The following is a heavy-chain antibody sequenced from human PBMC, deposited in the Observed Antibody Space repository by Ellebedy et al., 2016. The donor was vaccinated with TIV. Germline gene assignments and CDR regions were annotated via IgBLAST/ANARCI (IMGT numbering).Heavy chain of an antibody. CDR1: GFMFHNYW. J-gene: IGHJ4*02. D-gene: IGHD5-12*01. CDR2: IKKEDGSEK. CDR3: VRDPTGGYVGGDY. Sequence: LSLTXXASGFMFHNYWMSWVRQAPGKGLEWVANIKKEDGSEKYYVDSVKGRFTISRDNAKNSLYLQMNSLRAEDTAVYYCVRDPTGGYVGGDYWGQGTLVTVSS. V-gene: IGHV3-7*04.